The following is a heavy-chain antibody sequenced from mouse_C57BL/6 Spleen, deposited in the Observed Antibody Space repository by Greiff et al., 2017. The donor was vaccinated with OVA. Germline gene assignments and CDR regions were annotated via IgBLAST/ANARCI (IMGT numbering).Heavy chain of an antibody. CDR3: ARWDYDGADY. D-gene: IGHD2-4*01. V-gene: IGHV1-42*01. CDR2: INPSTGGT. J-gene: IGHJ2*01. Sequence: VQLQQSGPELVKPGASVKISCKASGYSFTGYYMNWVKQSPEKSLEWIGEINPSTGGTTYNQKFKAKATLTVDKSSSTAYMQLKSLTSEDSAVYYCARWDYDGADYWGKGTTLTVSS. CDR1: GYSFTGYY.